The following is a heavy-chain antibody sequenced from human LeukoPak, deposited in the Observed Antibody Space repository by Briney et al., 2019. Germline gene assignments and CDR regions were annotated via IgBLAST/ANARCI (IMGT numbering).Heavy chain of an antibody. CDR1: GYTFTSYG. Sequence: ASVKVSCKASGYTFTSYGISWVRQAPGQGLDWMGWISTYTGDTYYAQNLQGKVTMTADTSTSVVYMELRSLRSDDTAVYYCVRDCSGGSCYPTPPDYYGMDVWGPGTTVTVSS. V-gene: IGHV1-18*01. J-gene: IGHJ6*02. D-gene: IGHD2-15*01. CDR2: ISTYTGDT. CDR3: VRDCSGGSCYPTPPDYYGMDV.